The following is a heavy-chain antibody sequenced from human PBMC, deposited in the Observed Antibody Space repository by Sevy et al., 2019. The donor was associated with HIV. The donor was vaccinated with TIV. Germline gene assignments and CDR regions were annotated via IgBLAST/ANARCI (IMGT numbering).Heavy chain of an antibody. J-gene: IGHJ5*02. V-gene: IGHV4-34*01. CDR3: ARGRRLELGGRWFDP. CDR1: GGSFSGYY. CDR2: INHSGST. Sequence: SETLSLTCAVYGGSFSGYYWSWIRQPPGKGLEWIGEINHSGSTNYNPSLKSRVTIPVDTSKNQFSLKLSSVTAADTAVYYCARGRRLELGGRWFDPWGQGTLVTVSS. D-gene: IGHD1-7*01.